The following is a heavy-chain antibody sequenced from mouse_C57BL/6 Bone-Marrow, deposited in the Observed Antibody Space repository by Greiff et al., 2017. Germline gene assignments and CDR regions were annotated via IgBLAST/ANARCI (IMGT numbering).Heavy chain of an antibody. V-gene: IGHV5-17*01. D-gene: IGHD1-1*01. CDR2: ISSGSSTI. CDR3: ARIGSSPYWYFDV. CDR1: GFTFSDYG. J-gene: IGHJ1*03. Sequence: DVHLVESGGGLVKPGGSLKLSCAASGFTFSDYGMHWVRQAPEKGLEWVAYISSGSSTIYYADTVKGRFTISRDNAKNTLFLQMTSLRSEDTAMYYCARIGSSPYWYFDVWGTGTTVTVSS.